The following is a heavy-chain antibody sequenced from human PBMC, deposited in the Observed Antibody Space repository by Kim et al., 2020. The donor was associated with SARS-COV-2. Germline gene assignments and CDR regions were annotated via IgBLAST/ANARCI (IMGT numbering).Heavy chain of an antibody. Sequence: SETLSLTCAVYGGSFSGYSWSWVRQPPGQGLEWIGEITHSGSTKYNPSLKSRLTISLDMSKNQFSLKLTSVTAADTGLYYCARGRVGVVPAPVLGLGPFYEYFILDVWGHGTTVTVSS. V-gene: IGHV4-34*01. D-gene: IGHD2-2*01. CDR2: ITHSGST. J-gene: IGHJ6*02. CDR3: ARGRVGVVPAPVLGLGPFYEYFILDV. CDR1: GGSFSGYS.